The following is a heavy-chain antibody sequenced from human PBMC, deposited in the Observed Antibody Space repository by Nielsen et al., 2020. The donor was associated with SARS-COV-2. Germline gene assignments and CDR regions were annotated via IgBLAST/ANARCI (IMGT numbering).Heavy chain of an antibody. V-gene: IGHV4-4*02. Sequence: SETLSLTCAVSGVSFSSNYWWSWVRQPPGKGLEWIGEIHHSGNTNHAPSLKSRVSMSVDKSKSQLSLRLRPVTAADTAVYFCARRNIVVVPSPILGLGPFFSSYYVDVWGKGTTVTVSS. CDR1: GVSFSSNYW. CDR2: IHHSGNT. J-gene: IGHJ6*03. D-gene: IGHD2-2*02. CDR3: ARRNIVVVPSPILGLGPFFSSYYVDV.